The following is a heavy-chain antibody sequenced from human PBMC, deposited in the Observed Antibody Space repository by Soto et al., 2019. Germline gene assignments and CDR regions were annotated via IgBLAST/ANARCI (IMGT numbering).Heavy chain of an antibody. J-gene: IGHJ4*02. D-gene: IGHD3-9*01. CDR2: IIPILGIA. V-gene: IGHV1-69*02. CDR1: GGTFSSYT. Sequence: ASVKVSCKASGGTFSSYTISWVRQAPGQGLEWMGRIIPILGIANYAQKFQGRVTITADKSTSTAYMELSSLRSEDTAVYYYAKVGPSDFDPNWGQGTLVTVPS. CDR3: AKVGPSDFDPN.